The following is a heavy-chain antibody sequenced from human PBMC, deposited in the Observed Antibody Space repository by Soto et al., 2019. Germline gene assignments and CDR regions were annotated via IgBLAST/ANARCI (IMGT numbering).Heavy chain of an antibody. CDR1: GFTLSSYG. Sequence: PGXSLRLSCAASGFTLSSYGLHWFRQAPGKGLEWVAVVWYDGSNKYYADSVKGRFTISRDNSKNTLYLQMNSLRAEDTAVYYCARAGGSSWYNWFDPWGQGTLVTVSS. CDR2: VWYDGSNK. J-gene: IGHJ5*02. CDR3: ARAGGSSWYNWFDP. D-gene: IGHD6-13*01. V-gene: IGHV3-33*01.